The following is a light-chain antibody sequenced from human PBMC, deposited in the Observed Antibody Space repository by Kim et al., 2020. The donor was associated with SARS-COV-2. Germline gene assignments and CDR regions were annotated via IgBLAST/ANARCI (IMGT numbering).Light chain of an antibody. CDR3: QHRANWPLT. J-gene: IGKJ4*01. V-gene: IGKV3-11*01. CDR1: ESVSTF. Sequence: EIVLTQSPGTLSLSPGERATLSCRASESVSTFLGWYQQKPGQAPRLLIYDASNRVPGIPARFSGSGSGTDFTLTISSLEAEDFAVYYCQHRANWPLTFGGGTKVEIK. CDR2: DAS.